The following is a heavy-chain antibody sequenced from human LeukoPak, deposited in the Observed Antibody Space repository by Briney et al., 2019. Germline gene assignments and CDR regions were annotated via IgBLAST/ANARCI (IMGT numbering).Heavy chain of an antibody. CDR3: AKDFWRYYFDY. J-gene: IGHJ4*02. D-gene: IGHD3-3*01. CDR2: IRYDELQD. CDR1: GFTFRNHG. Sequence: PGGSLRLSCATSGFTFRNHGMHWVRQAPGKGLEWVAFIRYDELQDYYADSVRGRFTISRDNSKNTLYLQMNSLRAEDTAVYYCAKDFWRYYFDYWGQGTLVTVSS. V-gene: IGHV3-30*02.